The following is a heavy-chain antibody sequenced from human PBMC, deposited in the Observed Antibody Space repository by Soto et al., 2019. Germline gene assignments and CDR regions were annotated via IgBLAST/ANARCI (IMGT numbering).Heavy chain of an antibody. CDR1: GGSISSGGYS. D-gene: IGHD4-17*01. CDR2: IYHSGST. J-gene: IGHJ3*02. V-gene: IGHV4-30-2*01. Sequence: QLQLQESGSGLVKPSQTLSLTCAVSGGSISSGGYSWSWIRQPPGKGLEWIGYIYHSGSTYYNPSLKSRVTISVDRSKNQFSLKLSSVTAADTAVYYCARFATYGGNVGAFDIWGQGTMVTVSS. CDR3: ARFATYGGNVGAFDI.